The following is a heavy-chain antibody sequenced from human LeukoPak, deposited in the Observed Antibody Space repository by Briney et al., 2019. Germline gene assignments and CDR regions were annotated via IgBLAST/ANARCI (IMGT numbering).Heavy chain of an antibody. D-gene: IGHD3-10*01. J-gene: IGHJ4*02. CDR3: ARGSSLSSAMVRGVIDY. V-gene: IGHV1-2*06. Sequence: ASVKVSCKASGYTFTGYYMHWVRQAPGQRLEWMGRINPNSGGTNYAQKFQGRVTMTRDTSISTAYMELSRLRSDDTAVYYCARGSSLSSAMVRGVIDYWGQGTLVTVSS. CDR1: GYTFTGYY. CDR2: INPNSGGT.